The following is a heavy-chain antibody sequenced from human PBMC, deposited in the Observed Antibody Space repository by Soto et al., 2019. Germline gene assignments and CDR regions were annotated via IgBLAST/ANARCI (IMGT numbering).Heavy chain of an antibody. CDR2: INPKFGDT. CDR1: GYTFTAYY. V-gene: IGHV1-2*02. J-gene: IGHJ6*02. Sequence: QVQLVQSGAEVKEPGDSVRVSCEASGYTFTAYYIHWVRQAPGQGLEWMGWINPKFGDTTYAQDFQGRVSMTRDMSISTVYIELSRLTSDATAIYYCARNMDYYYGPGSGNGHGFWGQGTTVTVFS. D-gene: IGHD3-10*01. CDR3: ARNMDYYYGPGSGNGHGF.